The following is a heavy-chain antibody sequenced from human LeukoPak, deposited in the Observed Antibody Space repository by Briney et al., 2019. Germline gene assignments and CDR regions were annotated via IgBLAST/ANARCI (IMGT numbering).Heavy chain of an antibody. V-gene: IGHV3-7*03. D-gene: IGHD3-16*01. CDR1: GFTFSSYW. Sequence: PGGSLRLSCAASGFTFSSYWMNWARQSPGKVLEWVASINHNGNVNYYVDSVKGRFTISRDNAKNSLYLQMSNLRAEDTAVYFCARGGGLDVWGQGATVTVS. J-gene: IGHJ6*02. CDR2: INHNGNVN. CDR3: ARGGGLDV.